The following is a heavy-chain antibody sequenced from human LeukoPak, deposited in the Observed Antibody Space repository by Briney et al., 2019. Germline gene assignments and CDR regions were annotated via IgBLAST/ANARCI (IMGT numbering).Heavy chain of an antibody. CDR3: ARDLRGVTTPVGNWFDP. D-gene: IGHD3-10*01. CDR2: ISSSSYI. J-gene: IGHJ5*02. CDR1: GFTFSSYS. V-gene: IGHV3-21*01. Sequence: GGSLRLSCAASGFTFSSYSMNWVRQAPGKGLEWVSSISSSSYIYYADSVKGRFTISRDNAKNSLYLQMNSLRAEDTAVYYCARDLRGVTTPVGNWFDPWGQGTLVTVSS.